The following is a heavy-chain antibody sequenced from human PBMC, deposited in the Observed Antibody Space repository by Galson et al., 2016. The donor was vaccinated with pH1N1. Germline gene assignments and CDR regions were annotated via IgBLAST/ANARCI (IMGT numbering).Heavy chain of an antibody. D-gene: IGHD3-22*01. CDR2: ISSSSYT. J-gene: IGHJ4*02. CDR3: ARGGLGVHYYDSSGPIDY. CDR1: GFTFTRHG. Sequence: SLRLSCAASGFTFTRHGMHWVRQAPGKGLEWISDISSSSYTNYADSVKGRFTISRDSAKNSLYLQMNSLRAEDTAIYYCARGGLGVHYYDSSGPIDYWGQGTLVIVSS. V-gene: IGHV3-21*05.